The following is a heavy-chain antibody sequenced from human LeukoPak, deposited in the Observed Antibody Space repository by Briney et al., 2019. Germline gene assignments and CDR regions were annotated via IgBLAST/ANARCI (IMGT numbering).Heavy chain of an antibody. CDR1: GFTVSSNY. J-gene: IGHJ4*02. V-gene: IGHV3-30-3*01. D-gene: IGHD1-1*01. CDR3: ARDAHTRYWNDRPPCDY. CDR2: ISYDGSNK. Sequence: GGSLRLSCAASGFTVSSNYMSWVRQAPGKGLEWVAVISYDGSNKYYADSVKGRFTISRDNSKNTLYLQMNSLRAEDTAVYYCARDAHTRYWNDRPPCDYWGQGTLVTVSS.